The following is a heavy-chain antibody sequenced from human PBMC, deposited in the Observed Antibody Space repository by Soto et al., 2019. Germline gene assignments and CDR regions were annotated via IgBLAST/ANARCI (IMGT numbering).Heavy chain of an antibody. CDR3: ARDYKTFPYNSGCLPHAFDI. CDR1: GFTFSSYA. Sequence: QVQLVESGGGVVQPGRSLRLSCATSGFTFSSYALHWVRQAPGKGLEWVALISYDGINKYYADSVKGRFTISGDNSKNTLYLQMSSLRAEDTAVYYCARDYKTFPYNSGCLPHAFDIWGQGTMVTVSS. D-gene: IGHD6-19*01. CDR2: ISYDGINK. J-gene: IGHJ3*02. V-gene: IGHV3-30-3*01.